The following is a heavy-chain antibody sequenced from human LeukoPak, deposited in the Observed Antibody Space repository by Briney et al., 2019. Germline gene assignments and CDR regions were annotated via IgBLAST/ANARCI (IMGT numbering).Heavy chain of an antibody. CDR1: EYTFTAYY. Sequence: ASVKVSCKASEYTFTAYYIHWVRQAPGQGLEWMGWINPNSGGTNSAQKFQGRVTMTRDTSISTAYMELSSLRSDDTAVYYCARVRRYSISSPLGWFDPWGQGTLVTVSS. J-gene: IGHJ5*01. V-gene: IGHV1-2*02. D-gene: IGHD6-6*01. CDR2: INPNSGGT. CDR3: ARVRRYSISSPLGWFDP.